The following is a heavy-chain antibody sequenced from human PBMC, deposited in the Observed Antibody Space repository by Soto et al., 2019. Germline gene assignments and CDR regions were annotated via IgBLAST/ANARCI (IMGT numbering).Heavy chain of an antibody. Sequence: PGGSLRLSCAASGFTSTNYVMNWVRQAPGKGLEWVSSISGSGTTTFYADSVKGRVIISRDNSKNTLYLQMNSLRAEDTALYYCAQGGVRGVPDSFGFCGKGTMGTVSS. CDR2: ISGSGTTT. D-gene: IGHD3-3*01. CDR3: AQGGVRGVPDSFGF. J-gene: IGHJ3*01. V-gene: IGHV3-23*01. CDR1: GFTSTNYV.